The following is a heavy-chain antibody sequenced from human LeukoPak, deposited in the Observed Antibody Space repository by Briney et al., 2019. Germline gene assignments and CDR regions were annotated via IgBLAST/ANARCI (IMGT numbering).Heavy chain of an antibody. J-gene: IGHJ4*02. D-gene: IGHD3-10*01. CDR1: GFTFSSYE. Sequence: GGSLRLSCAASGFTFSSYEMNWVRQAAGKGLVWVSLINSYGSTTSYADSVKGRFTISRDNAKNTLYLQMNSLRAEDTALYYCARAAMVRGVDYFDYWGQGTLVTVSS. CDR2: INSYGSTT. V-gene: IGHV3-74*01. CDR3: ARAAMVRGVDYFDY.